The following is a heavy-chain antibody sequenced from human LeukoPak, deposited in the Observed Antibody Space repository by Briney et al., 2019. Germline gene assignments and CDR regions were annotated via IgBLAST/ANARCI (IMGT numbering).Heavy chain of an antibody. V-gene: IGHV1-46*01. CDR3: AREVGSNYYDSSGYYKKYFDL. J-gene: IGHJ2*01. D-gene: IGHD3-22*01. Sequence: ASVKVSCKASGYTFTSYYMHWVRQAPGQGLEWMGIINPSGGSTSYAQKFQGRVTMTRDTSTSTVYMELSSLRSEDTAVYYCAREVGSNYYDSSGYYKKYFDLWGRGTLVTVSS. CDR1: GYTFTSYY. CDR2: INPSGGST.